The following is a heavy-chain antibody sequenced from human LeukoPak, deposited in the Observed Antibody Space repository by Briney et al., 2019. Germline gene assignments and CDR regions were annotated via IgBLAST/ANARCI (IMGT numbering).Heavy chain of an antibody. CDR3: ARLVLEWYRFDP. CDR1: GGSISTYY. CDR2: IYYSGST. J-gene: IGHJ5*02. Sequence: PSETLSLTCTVSGGSISTYYWSWIRQPPGKGLEWIGYIYYSGSTNYNPSLKSRVTISVDTSKNQFSLKLSSVTAADTAVYYCARLVLEWYRFDPWGQGTLVTVSS. D-gene: IGHD3-3*01. V-gene: IGHV4-59*08.